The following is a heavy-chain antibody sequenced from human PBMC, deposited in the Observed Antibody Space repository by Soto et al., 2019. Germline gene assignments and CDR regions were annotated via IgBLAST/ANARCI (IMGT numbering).Heavy chain of an antibody. CDR1: GFTFSKFA. J-gene: IGHJ4*02. Sequence: EVQLLESGGGLVQPGGSLRLSCTGSGFTFSKFALSWVRQAAGKGLEWISTINDDGVNILHADSVKGRFTISRDNSKNTLYLQMNNLRADDTAIYFCAKRSVSGTYSPFDYWGQGTLVTVSS. D-gene: IGHD1-7*01. V-gene: IGHV3-23*01. CDR3: AKRSVSGTYSPFDY. CDR2: INDDGVNI.